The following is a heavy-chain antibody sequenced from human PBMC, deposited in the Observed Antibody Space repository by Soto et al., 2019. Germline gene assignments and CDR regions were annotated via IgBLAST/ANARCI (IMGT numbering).Heavy chain of an antibody. Sequence: QVQLVESGGGVVQPGRSLRLSCAAPGFTFSSYGMQWVRQSPGEGPEWVAIVANDGSNQYYAESVKGRFTISRDNSKTTVFLEMDSLRPEDTAVYYCARSSGGSSWYPPDYWGQGTLVTVSS. V-gene: IGHV3-30*03. CDR2: VANDGSNQ. CDR3: ARSSGGSSWYPPDY. CDR1: GFTFSSYG. J-gene: IGHJ4*02. D-gene: IGHD6-13*01.